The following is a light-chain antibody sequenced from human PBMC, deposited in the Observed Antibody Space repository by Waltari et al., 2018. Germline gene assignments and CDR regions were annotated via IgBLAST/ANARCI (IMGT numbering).Light chain of an antibody. V-gene: IGKV3-20*01. CDR2: GAS. CDR3: QQYGSSPRT. CDR1: QSVSSSY. Sequence: EIVLTQSPGTLSLSPGERATLSCRASQSVSSSYLAWYQPKPGQAPRLLIYGASSRVTGIPDRFSGSGSGTDFTLTIGRLEPEDFAVYYCQQYGSSPRTFGQGTKLESK. J-gene: IGKJ1*01.